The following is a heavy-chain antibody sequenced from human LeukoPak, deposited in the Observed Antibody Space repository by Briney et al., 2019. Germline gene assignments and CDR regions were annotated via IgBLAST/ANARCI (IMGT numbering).Heavy chain of an antibody. CDR1: GYTFTSYD. J-gene: IGHJ6*03. CDR2: MNPNSGNT. D-gene: IGHD3-9*01. CDR3: ARGGSTLHSAGGHDIEFYYYYYMDV. Sequence: ASVKVSCKASGYTFTSYDINWVRQATGQGLEWMGWMNPNSGNTGYAQKFQGRVTITRNTSISTAYMELSSLRSEDTAVYYCARGGSTLHSAGGHDIEFYYYYYMDVWGKGTTVTISS. V-gene: IGHV1-8*03.